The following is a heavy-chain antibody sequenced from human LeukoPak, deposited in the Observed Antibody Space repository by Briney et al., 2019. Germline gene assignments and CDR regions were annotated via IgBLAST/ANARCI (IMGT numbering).Heavy chain of an antibody. CDR3: ARDSPLGYYYYYMDV. J-gene: IGHJ6*03. CDR1: GYTFTSYG. CDR2: ISAYNGNT. Sequence: ASVKVSCKASGYTFTSYGISWVRQAPGQGLEWMGWISAYNGNTNYAQKLQGRVTMTTDTSTSTAYMELSSLRSEDTAVYYCARDSPLGYYYYYMDVWGKGTTVTVSS. V-gene: IGHV1-18*01.